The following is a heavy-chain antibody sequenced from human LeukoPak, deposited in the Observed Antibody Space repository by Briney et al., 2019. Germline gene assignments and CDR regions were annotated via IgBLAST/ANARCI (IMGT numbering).Heavy chain of an antibody. J-gene: IGHJ4*02. Sequence: PSETLSLTCAVYGGSFSTYYWSWIRQPPGKGLEWIGEINHSGTTNYNLSLKSRVTMSLDTSKNQFSLKLNSVTAADTAVYHCARFSRGVGAAPDYWGQGTLVTVSS. CDR2: INHSGTT. D-gene: IGHD2-15*01. CDR1: GGSFSTYY. V-gene: IGHV4-34*01. CDR3: ARFSRGVGAAPDY.